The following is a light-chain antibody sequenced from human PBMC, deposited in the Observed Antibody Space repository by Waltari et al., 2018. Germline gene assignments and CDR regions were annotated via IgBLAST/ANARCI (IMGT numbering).Light chain of an antibody. CDR2: VNRDGRH. CDR3: QTGGHGTWV. CDR1: SGHSSNV. J-gene: IGLJ3*02. V-gene: IGLV4-69*01. Sequence: QLVLTQSPSASASLGASVKLTCTLSSGHSSNVIAWHQQQPEKGPPYLMKVNRDGRHSKGDEIPYRFSGSSSGSERYLTISSVQSEDEADYYGQTGGHGTWVFGGGTKLTVL.